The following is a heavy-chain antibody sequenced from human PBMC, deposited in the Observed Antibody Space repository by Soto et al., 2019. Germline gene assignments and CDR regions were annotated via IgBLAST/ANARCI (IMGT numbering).Heavy chain of an antibody. CDR3: AREPYYDFWSENAY. CDR2: INAGNGNT. CDR1: GYTFTSYA. Sequence: ASVKVSCKASGYTFTSYALYWVRHAPGQRLEWMGWINAGNGNTKYSQKFQGRVTITRDTFASTAYMELSSLRSEDTAVYYCAREPYYDFWSENAYWGQGTLVTVSS. J-gene: IGHJ4*02. D-gene: IGHD3-3*01. V-gene: IGHV1-3*01.